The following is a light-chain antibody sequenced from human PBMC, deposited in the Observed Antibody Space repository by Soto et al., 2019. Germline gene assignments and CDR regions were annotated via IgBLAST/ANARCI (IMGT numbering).Light chain of an antibody. Sequence: RRTRAPSSLSXSVXDXXXXXXXASQSISGWLAWYQQKPGEAPKLLIYDASALPRGVPSRFSGSGSGTKFTLTIASLQPDDFATYYCQQYETFSGTFGPGTNVDI. CDR2: DAS. CDR3: QQYETFSGT. V-gene: IGKV1-5*01. CDR1: QSISGW. J-gene: IGKJ1*01.